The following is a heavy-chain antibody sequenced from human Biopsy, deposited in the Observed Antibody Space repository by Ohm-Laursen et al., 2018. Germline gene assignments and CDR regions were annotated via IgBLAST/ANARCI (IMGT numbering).Heavy chain of an antibody. CDR3: ASGQGDPLGVRIITWSFNF. CDR1: GDTFNRYG. Sequence: GASVKVSCNASGDTFNRYGLTWVRQAPGQGLEWMGGIIPYFLRTYIPQKLQGRVTITADKSTNTGYMQLTSLRSDDTAVYYCASGQGDPLGVRIITWSFNFWGQGTLVTVSS. D-gene: IGHD2-21*01. CDR2: IIPYFLRT. J-gene: IGHJ4*02. V-gene: IGHV1-69*06.